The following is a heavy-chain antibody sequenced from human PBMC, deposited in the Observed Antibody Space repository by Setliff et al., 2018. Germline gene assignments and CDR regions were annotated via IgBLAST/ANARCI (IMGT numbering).Heavy chain of an antibody. CDR2: ISPYNGNT. V-gene: IGHV1-18*01. CDR3: AVGEMAGVGYRKDY. Sequence: ASVKVSCKASGYTFKTYGFTWVRQAPGQGLEWMGWISPYNGNTNSAQKFQGRVTMTTDTSTTTAYMELRSLRSDDTAVYYCAVGEMAGVGYRKDYWGQGTLVTVSS. CDR1: GYTFKTYG. D-gene: IGHD3-16*01. J-gene: IGHJ4*02.